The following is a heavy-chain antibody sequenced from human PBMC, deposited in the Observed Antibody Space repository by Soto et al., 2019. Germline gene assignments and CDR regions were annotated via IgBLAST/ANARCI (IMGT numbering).Heavy chain of an antibody. V-gene: IGHV4-59*01. D-gene: IGHD4-17*01. CDR1: GGSLSSYY. CDR3: ASFFYCDHGAGFEF. CDR2: IFYSGSF. Sequence: QVQLQESGPGLVKPSETLSLTCTVSGGSLSSYYWGWIRQSPGKGLEWIGSIFYSGSFNHNPSLKSRATISLDTSKNQFSLKLTSVTAADTAVYYCASFFYCDHGAGFEFWGQGTQVTVSS. J-gene: IGHJ4*02.